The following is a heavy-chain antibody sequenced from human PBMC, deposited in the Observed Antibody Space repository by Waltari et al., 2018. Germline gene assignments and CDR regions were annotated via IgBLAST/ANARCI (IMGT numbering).Heavy chain of an antibody. V-gene: IGHV3-49*04. CDR2: IRSKAYGGTT. CDR3: CRFDVLHGY. Sequence: EVQLVESGGGLVQPGRSLRLSCTASGFTFGDYAMSWVRQAPGKGLEWVGFIRSKAYGGTTEYAASVKGRFTISRDDSKSIAYLQMNSLKTEDTAVYYCCRFDVLHGYWGQGTLVTVSS. CDR1: GFTFGDYA. J-gene: IGHJ4*02. D-gene: IGHD3-9*01.